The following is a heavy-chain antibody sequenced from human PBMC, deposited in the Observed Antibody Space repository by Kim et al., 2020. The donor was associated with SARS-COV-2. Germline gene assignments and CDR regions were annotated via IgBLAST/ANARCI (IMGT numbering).Heavy chain of an antibody. CDR1: GFTFSSYS. V-gene: IGHV3-48*02. CDR3: ARVYGSGPYYYYGMDV. J-gene: IGHJ6*02. D-gene: IGHD3-10*01. Sequence: GGSLRLSCAASGFTFSSYSMNWVRQAPGKGLEWVSYISSSSSTIYYADSVKGRFTISRDNAKNSLYLQMNSLRDEDTAVYYCARVYGSGPYYYYGMDVWGQGTTVTVSS. CDR2: ISSSSSTI.